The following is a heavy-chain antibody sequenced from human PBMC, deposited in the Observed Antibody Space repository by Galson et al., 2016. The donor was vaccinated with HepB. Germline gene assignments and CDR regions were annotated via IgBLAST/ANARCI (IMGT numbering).Heavy chain of an antibody. CDR1: GYTLTGYY. CDR2: INPSSGGA. Sequence: SVKVSCKASGYTLTGYYIYWVRQAPGQGLEWMGWINPSSGGANYAQKFQGRVTMTRDTSVSTAYMELSRLRSDDTAVYYWARDDGDYADSWGQGTLVTVSS. CDR3: ARDDGDYADS. V-gene: IGHV1-2*02. D-gene: IGHD4-17*01. J-gene: IGHJ5*01.